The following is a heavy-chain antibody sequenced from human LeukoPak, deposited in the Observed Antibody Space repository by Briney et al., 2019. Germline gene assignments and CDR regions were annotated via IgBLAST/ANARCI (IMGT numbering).Heavy chain of an antibody. CDR2: INSDGNST. V-gene: IGHV3-74*01. CDR3: ARDWSYDFWSGYYMED. Sequence: GGSLRLSCVASGFTFSNYWMHWVRQAPGKGLVWVSRINSDGNSTSYADSVKGRFTISRDNAKNTLYLQINSLRAEDTAVYYCARDWSYDFWSGYYMEDWGQGTLVTVSS. J-gene: IGHJ4*02. D-gene: IGHD3-3*01. CDR1: GFTFSNYW.